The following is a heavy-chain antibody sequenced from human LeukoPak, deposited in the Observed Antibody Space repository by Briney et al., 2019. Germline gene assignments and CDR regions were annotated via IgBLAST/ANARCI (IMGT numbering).Heavy chain of an antibody. CDR3: AREGGESPELDDSSGYYSGY. Sequence: ASVKVSCKASGGTFSSYAISWVRQAPGQGLEWMGRIIPILGIANYAQKFQGRVTITADKSTSTAYMELSSLRSEDTAVYYCAREGGESPELDDSSGYYSGYWGQGTLVTVSS. J-gene: IGHJ4*02. CDR1: GGTFSSYA. D-gene: IGHD3-22*01. CDR2: IIPILGIA. V-gene: IGHV1-69*04.